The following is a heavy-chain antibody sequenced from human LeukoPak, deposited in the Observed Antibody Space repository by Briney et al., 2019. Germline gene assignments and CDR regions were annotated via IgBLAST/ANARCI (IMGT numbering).Heavy chain of an antibody. J-gene: IGHJ4*02. V-gene: IGHV3-64*01. CDR1: GCTFSSYA. Sequence: GGSLRLSCAASGCTFSSYAMHWVRQAPGKGLEYVSAISSNGGSTYYANSVKGRFTISRDNSKNTLYLQMNSLRAVDAAVYYCARERPSSTWPNDFDYWGQGTLVTVSS. D-gene: IGHD6-13*01. CDR3: ARERPSSTWPNDFDY. CDR2: ISSNGGST.